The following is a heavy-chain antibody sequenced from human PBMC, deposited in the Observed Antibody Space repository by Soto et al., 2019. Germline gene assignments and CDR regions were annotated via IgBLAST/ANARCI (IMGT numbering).Heavy chain of an antibody. CDR1: GYTFTSYG. J-gene: IGHJ5*02. Sequence: GASVKVSCKASGYTFTSYGISWVRQAPGQGLEWMGWISAYNGNTNYAQKLQGRVTMTTDTSTSTAYMELRSLRSDDTAVYYCARDKPPSNWNYRSGWFDPWGQGTLVTVSS. D-gene: IGHD1-7*01. CDR2: ISAYNGNT. CDR3: ARDKPPSNWNYRSGWFDP. V-gene: IGHV1-18*01.